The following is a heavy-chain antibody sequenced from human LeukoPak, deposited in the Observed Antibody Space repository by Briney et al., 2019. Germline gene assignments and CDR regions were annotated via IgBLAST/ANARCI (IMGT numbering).Heavy chain of an antibody. D-gene: IGHD3-9*01. Sequence: PSETLSLTCTVSGGSISSYYWSWIRQPAGKGLEWIGRIYTSGSTNYNPSLKSRVTMSVDTSKNQFSLKLSSVTAADTAVYYCAREDDILTGYYRSWYFDYWGQGTLVTVSS. J-gene: IGHJ4*02. CDR2: IYTSGST. V-gene: IGHV4-4*07. CDR1: GGSISSYY. CDR3: AREDDILTGYYRSWYFDY.